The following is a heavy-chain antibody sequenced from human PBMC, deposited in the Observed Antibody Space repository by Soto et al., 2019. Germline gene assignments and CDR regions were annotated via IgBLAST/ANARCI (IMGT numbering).Heavy chain of an antibody. CDR3: AKDRVDSCGWYMYYYYGMDV. CDR2: ISWDGGST. D-gene: IGHD6-19*01. CDR1: GFTFDDYT. Sequence: EVQLVESGGVVVQPGGSLRLSCAASGFTFDDYTRHWVRQAPGKGLEWVSLISWDGGSTYYADSVKGRFTISRDNSKNSLYLQMNSLRTEHTALYYCAKDRVDSCGWYMYYYYGMDVWGQGTTVTVSS. V-gene: IGHV3-43*01. J-gene: IGHJ6*02.